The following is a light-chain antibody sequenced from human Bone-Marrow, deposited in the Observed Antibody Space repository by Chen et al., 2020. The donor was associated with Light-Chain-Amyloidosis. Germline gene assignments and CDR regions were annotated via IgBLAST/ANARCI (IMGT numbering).Light chain of an antibody. CDR1: NIGSTS. J-gene: IGLJ3*02. Sequence: SYVLTQPSSVSVAPGQTATIACGGNNIGSTSVHWYQQTPGQAPLLVVYDDSDRPSGIPERLSGSTSGNTATLIISRVAAGDEADYYCQVWDRSSDRPVFGGGTKLTVL. CDR2: DDS. V-gene: IGLV3-21*02. CDR3: QVWDRSSDRPV.